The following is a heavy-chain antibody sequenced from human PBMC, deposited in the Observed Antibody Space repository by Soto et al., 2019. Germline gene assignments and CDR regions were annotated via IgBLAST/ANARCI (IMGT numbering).Heavy chain of an antibody. V-gene: IGHV1-18*01. Sequence: GASVKVSCKASGYTFTSYGISWVRQAPGQVLEWMGWISAYNGNTNYAQKLQGRVTMTTDTSTSTAYMELRSLRSDDTAVYYCARVFPYYDISMAPNWFDPWGQGTLVTVSS. CDR1: GYTFTSYG. CDR2: ISAYNGNT. D-gene: IGHD3-9*01. CDR3: ARVFPYYDISMAPNWFDP. J-gene: IGHJ5*02.